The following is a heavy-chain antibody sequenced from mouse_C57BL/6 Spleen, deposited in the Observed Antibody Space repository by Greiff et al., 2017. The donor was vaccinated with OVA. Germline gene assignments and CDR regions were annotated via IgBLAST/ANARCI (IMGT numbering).Heavy chain of an antibody. Sequence: VKLQQPGAELVRPGSSVKLSCKASGYTFTSYWMDWVKQRPGQGLEWIGNIYPSDSETHYNQKFKDKATLTVDKSSSTAYMQLSSLTSEDSAVYYCARGYGSSSFDYWGQGTTLTVSS. CDR3: ARGYGSSSFDY. J-gene: IGHJ2*01. D-gene: IGHD1-1*01. CDR1: GYTFTSYW. V-gene: IGHV1-61*01. CDR2: IYPSDSET.